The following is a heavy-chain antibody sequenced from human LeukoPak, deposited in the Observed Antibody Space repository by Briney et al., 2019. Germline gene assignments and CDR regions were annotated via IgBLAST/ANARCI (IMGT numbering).Heavy chain of an antibody. J-gene: IGHJ3*02. D-gene: IGHD1-26*01. V-gene: IGHV3-23*01. CDR3: AKIDGGMFAFDI. CDR2: ISGSGGST. Sequence: GGSLRLSCAASGFTFSSYAMSWVRQAPGKGLEWVSAISGSGGSTYYADSVKGRFTISRDNSKNTLYLRMNSLRAEDTAVYYCAKIDGGMFAFDIWGQGTMVTVSS. CDR1: GFTFSSYA.